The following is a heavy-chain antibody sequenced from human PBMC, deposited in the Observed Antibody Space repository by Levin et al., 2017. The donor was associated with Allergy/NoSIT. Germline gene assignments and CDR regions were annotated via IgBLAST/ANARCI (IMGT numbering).Heavy chain of an antibody. CDR1: GYTFTSYD. D-gene: IGHD6-13*01. Sequence: ASVKVSCKASGYTFTSYDINWVRQATGQGLEWMGWMNPNSGNTGYAHKFQARVTMTRDTSISTAYMELSSLRSEDSAVYYCARVRLSWRAAGGTTNWFDPWGQGSLVTVSS. CDR2: MNPNSGNT. CDR3: ARVRLSWRAAGGTTNWFDP. J-gene: IGHJ5*02. V-gene: IGHV1-8*01.